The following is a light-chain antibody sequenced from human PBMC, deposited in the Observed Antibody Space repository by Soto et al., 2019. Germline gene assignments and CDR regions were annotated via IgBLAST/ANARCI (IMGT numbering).Light chain of an antibody. CDR1: QSISSW. Sequence: DIQMTQSPSTLSASVGDRFTITCRASQSISSWLAWYQQKPGEAPRFLIYKASSLESGVPSRFSGSGSGTDFTLTISSLEPEDFAVYYCQQRSNWPITFGQGTRLEIK. V-gene: IGKV1-5*03. CDR3: QQRSNWPIT. CDR2: KAS. J-gene: IGKJ5*01.